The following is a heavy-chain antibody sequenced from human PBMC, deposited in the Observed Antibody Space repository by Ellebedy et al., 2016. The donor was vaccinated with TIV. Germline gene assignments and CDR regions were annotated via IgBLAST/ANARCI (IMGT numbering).Heavy chain of an antibody. CDR2: IWYDGFNK. CDR3: AKTRTFLESLLLDY. CDR1: GFSFSTYG. D-gene: IGHD3-3*01. J-gene: IGHJ4*02. V-gene: IGHV3-30*02. Sequence: PGGSLRLSCAASGFSFSTYGMHWVRQAPGQGLEWVAVIWYDGFNKYYADSVKGRLTISRDNSKNTLYLQLNSLRAENTAVYYCAKTRTFLESLLLDYWGQGTLVTVSS.